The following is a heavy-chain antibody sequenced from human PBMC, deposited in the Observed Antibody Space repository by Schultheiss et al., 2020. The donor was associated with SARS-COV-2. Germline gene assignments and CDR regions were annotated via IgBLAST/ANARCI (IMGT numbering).Heavy chain of an antibody. D-gene: IGHD6-13*01. CDR2: ISYDGSNK. CDR1: GFTFSSYA. Sequence: WGSLRLSCAASGFTFSSYAMHWVRQAPGKGLEWVAVISYDGSNKYYADSVKGRFTISRDNSKNTLYLQMNSLRAEDTAVYYCARVSGYSYGSRIAAAGTIDYWGQGTLVTVSS. J-gene: IGHJ4*02. CDR3: ARVSGYSYGSRIAAAGTIDY. V-gene: IGHV3-30*04.